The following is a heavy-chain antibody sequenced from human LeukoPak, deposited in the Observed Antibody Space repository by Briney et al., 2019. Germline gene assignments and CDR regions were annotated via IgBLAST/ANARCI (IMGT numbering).Heavy chain of an antibody. D-gene: IGHD6-13*01. J-gene: IGHJ6*03. Sequence: PGGSLRLSCAASGFTFDDYGMSWVRQAPGKGLEWVSGINWNGGSTGYADSVEGRFTISRDNAKNSLYPQMNSLRAEDTALYYCARVGSSSWDYYMDVWGKGTTVTVSS. CDR3: ARVGSSSWDYYMDV. CDR2: INWNGGST. CDR1: GFTFDDYG. V-gene: IGHV3-20*04.